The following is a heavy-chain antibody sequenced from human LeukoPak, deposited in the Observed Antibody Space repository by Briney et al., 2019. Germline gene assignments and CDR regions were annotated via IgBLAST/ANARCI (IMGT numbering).Heavy chain of an antibody. V-gene: IGHV3-48*01. D-gene: IGHD4-17*01. CDR2: ISSGSTTI. CDR1: GFTFSSYS. CDR3: AREYGDYSPISHGGAFDI. J-gene: IGHJ3*02. Sequence: PGGSLRLSCAASGFTFSSYSMNWVRRAPGKGLEWVSYISSGSTTIYYADSVKGRFTISRDNAKNSLFLQMDSLRAEDTAVYYCAREYGDYSPISHGGAFDIWGQGTMVTVSS.